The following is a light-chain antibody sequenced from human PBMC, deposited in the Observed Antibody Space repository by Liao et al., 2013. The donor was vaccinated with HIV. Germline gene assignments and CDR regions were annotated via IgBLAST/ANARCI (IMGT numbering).Light chain of an antibody. CDR1: ALPKQF. Sequence: SYELTQPPSVSVSPGQTARITCSGDALPKQFGYWYQQKSGQAPVLVIFHETDRPSGISDRFSGSTSENTATLTISRAEAGDEADYYCQLWDRSSAHPCVFGPGTKVTVL. CDR2: HET. CDR3: QLWDRSSAHPCV. V-gene: IGLV3-21*02. J-gene: IGLJ1*01.